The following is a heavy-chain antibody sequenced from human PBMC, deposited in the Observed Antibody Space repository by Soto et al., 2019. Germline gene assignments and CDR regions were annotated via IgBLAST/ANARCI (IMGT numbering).Heavy chain of an antibody. CDR2: IIPIFGTA. CDR1: GGTFSSYA. Sequence: GASVKVSCKASGGTFSSYAISWVRQAPGQGLEWMGGIIPIFGTANYAQKFQGRVTITADESTSTAYMELSSLRSEDTAVYYCASNQLHDYGDSYYYYGMDVWGQGTTVTVSS. CDR3: ASNQLHDYGDSYYYYGMDV. D-gene: IGHD4-17*01. V-gene: IGHV1-69*13. J-gene: IGHJ6*02.